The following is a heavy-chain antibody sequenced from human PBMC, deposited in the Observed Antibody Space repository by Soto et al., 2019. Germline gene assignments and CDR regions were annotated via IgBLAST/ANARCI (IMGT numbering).Heavy chain of an antibody. CDR1: GFTFSSYG. V-gene: IGHV3-33*01. CDR2: IWYDGSNK. J-gene: IGHJ5*02. CDR3: ARDSGYCSSTSCSPGGGWFDP. D-gene: IGHD2-2*01. Sequence: QVQLVESGGGVVQPGRSLRLSCAASGFTFSSYGMHWVRQAPGKGLEWVAVIWYDGSNKYYADSVKGRFTISRDNSKNTRYLQMNSLRAEDTAVYYCARDSGYCSSTSCSPGGGWFDPWGQGTLVTVSS.